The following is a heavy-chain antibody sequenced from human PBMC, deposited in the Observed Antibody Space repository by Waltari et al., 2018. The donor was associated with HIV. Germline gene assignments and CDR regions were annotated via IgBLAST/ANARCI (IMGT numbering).Heavy chain of an antibody. J-gene: IGHJ4*02. D-gene: IGHD3-9*01. CDR2: ISAYNGNR. CDR1: GYTFTRYG. V-gene: IGHV1-18*01. Sequence: QVQLVPSGAEVKKPGASVKVSCKASGYTFTRYGISWVRQAPGQGLEWMGWISAYNGNRNYAQKFQGRVTMTTDTSTITAYMELRSLRSDDTAVYYCARYPEAFDWLLGPYYFDSWGQGTLVTVSS. CDR3: ARYPEAFDWLLGPYYFDS.